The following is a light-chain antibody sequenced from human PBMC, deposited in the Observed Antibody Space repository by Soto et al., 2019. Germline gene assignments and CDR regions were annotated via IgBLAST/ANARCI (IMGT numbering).Light chain of an antibody. V-gene: IGKV3-11*01. Sequence: TQSPSAVSVPPPGRATLSCRASQSVSSNLAWYQQKPGQAPRLLIYDASNRATGIPARFSGSGSGTDFTLTISSLEPENFAVYYCQQRNNRPFSFGPGTKVDI. CDR3: QQRNNRPFS. J-gene: IGKJ3*01. CDR2: DAS. CDR1: QSVSSN.